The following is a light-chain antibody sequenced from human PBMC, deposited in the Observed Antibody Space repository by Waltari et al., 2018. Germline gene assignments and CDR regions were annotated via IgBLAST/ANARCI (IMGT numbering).Light chain of an antibody. V-gene: IGLV1-40*02. J-gene: IGLJ3*02. CDR2: GSS. Sequence: QSILTQPPSVSGAPGQRVTISCTGSGPNIGAGHDFHWYPQLPRAAPKLPIYGSSTRPLGVPDRFFGSTSGTSASLAITGLQAEDEADYYCQSYDTSLSVVFGGGTKLTVL. CDR1: GPNIGAGHD. CDR3: QSYDTSLSVV.